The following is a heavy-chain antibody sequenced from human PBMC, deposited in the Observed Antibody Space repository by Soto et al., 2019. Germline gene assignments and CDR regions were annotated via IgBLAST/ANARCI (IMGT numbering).Heavy chain of an antibody. CDR1: GFTFSLYN. CDR3: AKNGWPLDS. CDR2: INSDESSI. V-gene: IGHV3-74*01. D-gene: IGHD6-19*01. Sequence: GGSLRLSCAASGFTFSLYNMNWVRQAPGKGLVWVSRINSDESSISYADSVKGRFTISRDNAKNTLYLQMNSLRAEDTAVYYCAKNGWPLDSWGQGTLVTVSS. J-gene: IGHJ4*02.